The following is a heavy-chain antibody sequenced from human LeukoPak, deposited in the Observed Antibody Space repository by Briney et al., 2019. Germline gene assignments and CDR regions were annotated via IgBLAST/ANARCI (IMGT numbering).Heavy chain of an antibody. CDR2: IRSKAYGGTT. J-gene: IGHJ6*02. Sequence: PGRSLRLSCTASGFTFGDYAMSWVRQAPGKGLEWVGFIRSKAYGGTTEYAASVEGRFAISRDDSKSIAYLQMNSLKTEDTAVYYCTRDRDYYDFWSGFHGHYYYGMDVWGQGTTVTVSS. V-gene: IGHV3-49*04. D-gene: IGHD3-3*01. CDR3: TRDRDYYDFWSGFHGHYYYGMDV. CDR1: GFTFGDYA.